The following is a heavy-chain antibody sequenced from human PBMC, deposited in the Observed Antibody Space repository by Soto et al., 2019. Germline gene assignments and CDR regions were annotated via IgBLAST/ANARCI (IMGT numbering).Heavy chain of an antibody. J-gene: IGHJ3*02. D-gene: IGHD1-7*01. V-gene: IGHV4-34*01. CDR1: GGSFSGYY. CDR3: ATARGNWNYGGAFDI. Sequence: SETLSLTCAVYGGSFSGYYWSWIRQPPGKGLEWIGEINHSGSTNYNPSLKSRVTISVDTSKNQFSLKLSSVTAADTAVYYCATARGNWNYGGAFDIWGQGTMVTVSS. CDR2: INHSGST.